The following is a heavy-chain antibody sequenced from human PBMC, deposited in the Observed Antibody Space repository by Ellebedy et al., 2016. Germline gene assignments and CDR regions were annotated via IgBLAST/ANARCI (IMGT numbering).Heavy chain of an antibody. J-gene: IGHJ6*02. CDR1: CYTFTSYG. CDR2: ISAYNGNT. V-gene: IGHV1-18*01. CDR3: ARVSVLGDNYYYYGMDV. Sequence: ASVKVSXXASCYTFTSYGISWVRQAPGQGLEWMGWISAYNGNTNYAQKLQGRVTMTTDTSTSTAYMELRSLRSDDTAVYYCARVSVLGDNYYYYGMDVWGQGTTVTVSS. D-gene: IGHD3-16*01.